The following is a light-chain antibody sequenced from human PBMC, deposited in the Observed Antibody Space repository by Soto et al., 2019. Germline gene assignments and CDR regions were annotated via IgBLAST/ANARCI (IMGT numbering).Light chain of an antibody. Sequence: DIVMTQSPDSLPVSLGERATINCKSSQSVLYSSSSKDCLVWYQQKPGQPPKVLIYWASTRESGVPDRFSGSGSGTDSTLTISNLQAEDVPVYYCLQHCSSPYTFGQGTRLEI. J-gene: IGKJ2*01. CDR3: LQHCSSPYT. V-gene: IGKV4-1*01. CDR2: WAS. CDR1: QSVLYSSSSKDC.